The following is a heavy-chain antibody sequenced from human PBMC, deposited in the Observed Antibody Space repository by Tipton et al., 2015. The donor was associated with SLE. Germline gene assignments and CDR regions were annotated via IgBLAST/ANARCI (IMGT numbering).Heavy chain of an antibody. CDR3: AGETYYSYSSDLNAFDI. Sequence: RSLRLSCAASGITFRSYVMHWVRQAPGKGLEWVAVIWHDGSNEYYADSVKGRFTISRDNSKSTLYLQMNSLRAEDTAVYYCAGETYYSYSSDLNAFDIWGQGTMVTVSS. V-gene: IGHV3-33*01. D-gene: IGHD3-22*01. CDR1: GITFRSYV. J-gene: IGHJ3*02. CDR2: IWHDGSNE.